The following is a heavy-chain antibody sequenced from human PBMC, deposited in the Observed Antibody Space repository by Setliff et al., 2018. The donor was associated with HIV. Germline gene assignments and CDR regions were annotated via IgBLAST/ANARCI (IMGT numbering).Heavy chain of an antibody. D-gene: IGHD3-9*01. V-gene: IGHV4-61*02. Sequence: SETLSLTCTNSGGSVDIGDYYRSWIRQPAGKGLEWIGRASPSGSSNYSPSLKSRVSISIDTSKHFSLNVRSLTAADTAVYYCARSNSGSGTGRGYYYNMDVWGKGTTVTVSS. CDR3: ARSNSGSGTGRGYYYNMDV. CDR2: ASPSGSS. J-gene: IGHJ6*03. CDR1: GGSVDIGDYY.